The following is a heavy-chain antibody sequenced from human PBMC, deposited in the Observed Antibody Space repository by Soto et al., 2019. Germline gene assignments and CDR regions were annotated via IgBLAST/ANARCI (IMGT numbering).Heavy chain of an antibody. D-gene: IGHD2-8*02. V-gene: IGHV4-4*02. CDR1: GGSTSRTNW. CDR3: ARATWWGDSLNAFDI. Sequence: QVQLQESGPGLVKPSGTLSLTCAVSGGSTSRTNWWSWVRQPPGKVLGWIGEIYHSGSANYNPSLKSRDTIAVDKSKNQFSLKLSSVTAADTAVYYCARATWWGDSLNAFDIWGQGTMVTVSS. J-gene: IGHJ3*02. CDR2: IYHSGSA.